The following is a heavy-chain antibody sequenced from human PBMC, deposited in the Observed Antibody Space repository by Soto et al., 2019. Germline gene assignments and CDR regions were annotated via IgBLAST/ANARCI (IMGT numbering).Heavy chain of an antibody. CDR2: IYYRGST. CDR3: ARGTPGGYWSGGGCYSENDS. V-gene: IGHV4-59*01. D-gene: IGHD2-15*01. CDR1: GGSISSYS. Sequence: QVQLQESGPGLVKPSETLSLTCTVSGGSISSYSWSWIRQPPGKGLEWIGHIYYRGSTNYNPSLKSRVTISMDTSKNQFSLKLSSVTAADTAVYYCARGTPGGYWSGGGCYSENDSWGQGTLVTVSS. J-gene: IGHJ5*02.